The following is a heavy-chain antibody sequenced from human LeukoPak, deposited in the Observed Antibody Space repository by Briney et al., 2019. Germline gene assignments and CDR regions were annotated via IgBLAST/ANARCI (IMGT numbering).Heavy chain of an antibody. CDR3: AKSGRTYYDILTGYYTPTHYYGMDV. CDR1: GFTFDDYA. Sequence: PGGSLRLSCAASGFTFDDYAMHWVRQAPGKGLEWVSGISWNGGSIGYADSVKGRFTISRDNAKNSLYLQMNSLRAEDTALYYCAKSGRTYYDILTGYYTPTHYYGMDVWGQGTTVTVFS. J-gene: IGHJ6*02. V-gene: IGHV3-9*01. CDR2: ISWNGGSI. D-gene: IGHD3-9*01.